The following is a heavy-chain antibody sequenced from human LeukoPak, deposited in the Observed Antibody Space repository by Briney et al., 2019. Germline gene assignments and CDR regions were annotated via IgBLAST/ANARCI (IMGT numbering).Heavy chain of an antibody. CDR2: IRGKADGGTT. D-gene: IGHD1-1*01. CDR3: TTLTTGRFDY. Sequence: GGSLRLSCAASGFTFNTAWMNWVRQAPGKGLEWVGRIRGKADGGTTDYAAPVKGRFTISRDDSKNTLYLQMDSLKTEDTAVYYCTTLTTGRFDYWGQGTLVPVSS. J-gene: IGHJ4*02. V-gene: IGHV3-15*01. CDR1: GFTFNTAW.